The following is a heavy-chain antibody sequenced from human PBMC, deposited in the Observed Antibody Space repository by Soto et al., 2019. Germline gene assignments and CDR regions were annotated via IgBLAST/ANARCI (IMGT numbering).Heavy chain of an antibody. CDR2: IYQTGQT. D-gene: IGHD3-22*01. CDR3: ARNFYDSSGYNDAFDI. Sequence: SETLSLTCAVSGGSISRGDYSWSWIRQPPGQGMDRIGYIYQTGQTYYNTSLSSRDKRLVGRSKKRFSLKLTSVTAADTAKYFCARNFYDSSGYNDAFDIWGQGTMVT. V-gene: IGHV4-30-2*01. J-gene: IGHJ3*02. CDR1: GGSISRGDYS.